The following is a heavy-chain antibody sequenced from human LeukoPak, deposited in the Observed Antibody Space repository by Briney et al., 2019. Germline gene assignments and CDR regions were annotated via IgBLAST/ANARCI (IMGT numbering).Heavy chain of an antibody. J-gene: IGHJ3*02. CDR2: IYYSGST. CDR3: ASAKYDSSGYLDDAFDI. D-gene: IGHD3-22*01. CDR1: GGSISSYY. V-gene: IGHV4-59*01. Sequence: SETLSLTCTVSGGSISSYYWSWIRQPPGKGLEWIGYIYYSGSTNYNPSLKSRVTISVDTSKNQFSLKLSSVTAADTAVYYRASAKYDSSGYLDDAFDIWGQGTMVTVSS.